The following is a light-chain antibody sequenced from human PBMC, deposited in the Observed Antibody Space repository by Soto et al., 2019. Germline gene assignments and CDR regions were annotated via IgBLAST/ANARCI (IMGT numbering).Light chain of an antibody. CDR3: MQALQTPYT. J-gene: IGKJ2*01. CDR2: LGS. V-gene: IGKV2-28*01. Sequence: DIVMTQSPLSLPVTPGEPASISCRSSQSLLHRNGYNYLDWYLQKQGQSPQLLIYLGSNRASGVPERFSGSDSGTDFTLKISRVEAEDVGVYYCMQALQTPYTFGQGTKLEIK. CDR1: QSLLHRNGYNY.